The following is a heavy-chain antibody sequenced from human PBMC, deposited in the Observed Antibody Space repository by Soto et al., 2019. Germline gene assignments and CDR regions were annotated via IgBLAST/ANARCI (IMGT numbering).Heavy chain of an antibody. J-gene: IGHJ4*02. CDR3: ARDSRHRSFGYDNTGYYHKFDI. CDR1: GDAIYNYF. V-gene: IGHV4-59*01. D-gene: IGHD3-22*01. Sequence: KPSETLSLTCTVSGDAIYNYFWNWIRQTPGKGLEWIGYVSFTGDTRYSPSLNTRVTMSVDTAKNHFSLRLTSTTAADTAVYYCARDSRHRSFGYDNTGYYHKFDIWGQGTLVTVSS. CDR2: VSFTGDT.